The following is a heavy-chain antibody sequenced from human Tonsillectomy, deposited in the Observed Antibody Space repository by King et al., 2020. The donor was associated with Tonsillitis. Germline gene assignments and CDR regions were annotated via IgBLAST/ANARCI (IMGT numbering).Heavy chain of an antibody. CDR1: GFTFRNYE. J-gene: IGHJ3*02. V-gene: IGHV3-21*01. CDR3: TKDKGADYYDSGRGAFDI. CDR2: ITAQSNDI. D-gene: IGHD3-22*01. Sequence: VQLVESGGGLVKPWGSLRLSFASSGFTFRNYEMAWFRQVPGKGLDVVSSITAQSNDIYYAAPVKGRFTISRDNARPSLYLDMDILSAEDTAVYYCTKDKGADYYDSGRGAFDIWGQGTTVTVSS.